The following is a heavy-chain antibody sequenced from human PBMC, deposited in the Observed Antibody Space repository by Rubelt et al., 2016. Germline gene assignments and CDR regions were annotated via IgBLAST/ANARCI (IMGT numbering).Heavy chain of an antibody. CDR3: ARVIWGSGWSNNWFDP. CDR2: IIPILGIA. Sequence: LVQSGAEVKKPGSSVKVSCKASGGTFSSYAISWVRRAPGQGLEWMGRIIPILGIANYAQKFQGRVTITADKSTSTAYMELSSLRSEDTAVYYCARVIWGSGWSNNWFDPWGQGTLVTVSS. J-gene: IGHJ5*02. V-gene: IGHV1-69*04. CDR1: GGTFSSYA. D-gene: IGHD6-19*01.